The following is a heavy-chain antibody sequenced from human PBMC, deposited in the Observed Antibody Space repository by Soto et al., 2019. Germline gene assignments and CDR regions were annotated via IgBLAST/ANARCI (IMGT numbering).Heavy chain of an antibody. D-gene: IGHD1-7*01. CDR3: ARDWSGTTDNWFEP. CDR2: INPNSGGT. J-gene: IGHJ5*02. Sequence: GASVKVSCKASGYTFTGYYMHWVRQAPGQGLEWMGWINPNSGGTNYAQKFQGWVTMTRDTSISTAYMELSRLRSDDTAVYYCARDWSGTTDNWFEPWGQGTLVTVSS. V-gene: IGHV1-2*04. CDR1: GYTFTGYY.